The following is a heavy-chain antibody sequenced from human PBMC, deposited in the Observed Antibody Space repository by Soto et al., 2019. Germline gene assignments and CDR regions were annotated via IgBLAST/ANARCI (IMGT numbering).Heavy chain of an antibody. CDR2: ISAYNGNT. CDR1: GYTFTSYG. V-gene: IGHV1-18*04. CDR3: ARDGDIVVVPAATDTPYYYYGMDV. D-gene: IGHD2-2*01. Sequence: EASVKVSCKASGYTFTSYGISWVRQAPGQGLEWMGWISAYNGNTNYAQKLQGRVTMTTDTSTSTAYMELRSLRSDDTAVYYCARDGDIVVVPAATDTPYYYYGMDVWGQGTTVTVSS. J-gene: IGHJ6*02.